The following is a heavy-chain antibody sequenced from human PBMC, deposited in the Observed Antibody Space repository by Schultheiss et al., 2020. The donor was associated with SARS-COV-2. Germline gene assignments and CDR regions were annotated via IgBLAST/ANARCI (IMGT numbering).Heavy chain of an antibody. CDR1: GYTFTGFY. J-gene: IGHJ3*02. CDR2: INPNSGGT. D-gene: IGHD5-24*01. V-gene: IGHV1-2*04. Sequence: ASVKVSCKASGYTFTGFYMHWVRQAPGQGLEWMGWINPNSGGTNYAQKFQGWVTMTRDTSISTAYMELSRLRSEDTAVYYCAAGWLQFDAFDIWGQGTMVTVSS. CDR3: AAGWLQFDAFDI.